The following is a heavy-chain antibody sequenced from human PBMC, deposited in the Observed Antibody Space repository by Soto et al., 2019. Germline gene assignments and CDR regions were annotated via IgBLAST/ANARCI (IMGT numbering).Heavy chain of an antibody. CDR2: ISSSSSTI. CDR1: GFTFSSYS. CDR3: ERAPSPQWLVPYWFDP. D-gene: IGHD6-19*01. J-gene: IGHJ5*02. V-gene: IGHV3-48*01. Sequence: GGSLRLSCAASGFTFSSYSMNWVRQAPGKGLEWVSYISSSSSTIYYADPVKGRFTISRDNAENSLYLQMNSLRVEDTAVYYWERAPSPQWLVPYWFDPWGQGT.